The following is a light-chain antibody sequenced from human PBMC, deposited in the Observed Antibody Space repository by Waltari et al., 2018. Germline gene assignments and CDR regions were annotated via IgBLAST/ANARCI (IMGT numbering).Light chain of an antibody. J-gene: IGKJ2*01. CDR1: PGIRSD. CDR3: QWTYFAPRT. V-gene: IGKV1-27*01. CDR2: PFS. Sequence: DIQLTQSPSSLSAYVGDRVTITCRINPGIRSDFIRQEPGKLPHLPFYPFSDFQSGVPCRFGDTGSGTDFILTVSRLHPEDVATSFGQWTYFAPRTFGQGTKLEIK.